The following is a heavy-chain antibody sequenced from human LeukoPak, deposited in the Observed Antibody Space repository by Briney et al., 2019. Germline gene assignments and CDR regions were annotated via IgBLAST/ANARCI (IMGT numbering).Heavy chain of an antibody. Sequence: GGSLRLSCAASGFIFSTYSMNWVRQAPGKGLEWVSYISSTDSTIYYADSVQGRFTISRDNAKNSLYLLMNSLRAEDTAVYYCAKSDFWSGFDAFDIWGQGTMVTVSS. J-gene: IGHJ3*02. CDR1: GFIFSTYS. D-gene: IGHD3-3*01. CDR2: ISSTDSTI. V-gene: IGHV3-48*01. CDR3: AKSDFWSGFDAFDI.